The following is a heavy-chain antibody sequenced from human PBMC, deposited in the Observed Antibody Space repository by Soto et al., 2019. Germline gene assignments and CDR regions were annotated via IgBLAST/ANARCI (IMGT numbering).Heavy chain of an antibody. J-gene: IGHJ5*02. Sequence: SETLSLTCAVSGGSISSGGYSWSWIRQPPGKGLEWIGYIYHSGSTYYNPPLKSRVTISVDRSKNQFSLKLSSVTAADTAVYYCARGSATVPTNWFDPWGQGTLVTVS. CDR3: ARGSATVPTNWFDP. D-gene: IGHD4-4*01. CDR2: IYHSGST. V-gene: IGHV4-30-2*01. CDR1: GGSISSGGYS.